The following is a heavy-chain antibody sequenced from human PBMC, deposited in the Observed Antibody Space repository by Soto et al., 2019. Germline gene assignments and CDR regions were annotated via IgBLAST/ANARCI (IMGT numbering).Heavy chain of an antibody. J-gene: IGHJ5*02. CDR1: GGSVTMGSFS. CDR3: ASLDYYGSWLDP. V-gene: IGHV4-30-2*01. D-gene: IGHD1-26*01. Sequence: LQLQESGSGLVQPSQTLSLTCALSGGSVTMGSFSWAWVRQPPGRGLQWIGYISHSGATSSDPTLKSRVTISRDRAKNQFSLKLTSVTAADTAVYYCASLDYYGSWLDPWGQGTLVTVSS. CDR2: ISHSGAT.